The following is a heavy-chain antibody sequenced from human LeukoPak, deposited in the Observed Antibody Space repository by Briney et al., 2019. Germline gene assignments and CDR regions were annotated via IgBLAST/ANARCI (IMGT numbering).Heavy chain of an antibody. CDR2: TNHSGST. CDR1: GGSFSGYY. CDR3: ANSPRVGATSAFDI. J-gene: IGHJ3*02. V-gene: IGHV4-34*01. Sequence: SETLSLTCAVYGGSFSGYYWSWIRQPPGKGLEWIGETNHSGSTNYNPSLKSRVTISVDTSKNQFSLKLSSVTAADTAVYYCANSPRVGATSAFDIWGQGTMATVSS. D-gene: IGHD1-26*01.